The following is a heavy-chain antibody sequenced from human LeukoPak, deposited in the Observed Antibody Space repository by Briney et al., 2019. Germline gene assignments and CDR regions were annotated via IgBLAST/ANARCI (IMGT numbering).Heavy chain of an antibody. CDR1: GYTFTGYY. V-gene: IGHV1-2*06. CDR3: ARDRGYSSSWYGY. J-gene: IGHJ4*02. Sequence: ASVKVSCKASGYTFTGYYMHWVRQAPGQGLVWMGRINPNSGGTNYAQKFQGRVTMTRDTSISTAYMELSRLRSDDTAVYYCARDRGYSSSWYGYWGQGTLVTVSS. CDR2: INPNSGGT. D-gene: IGHD6-13*01.